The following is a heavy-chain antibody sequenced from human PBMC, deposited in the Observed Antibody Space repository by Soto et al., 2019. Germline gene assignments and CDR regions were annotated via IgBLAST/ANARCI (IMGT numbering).Heavy chain of an antibody. D-gene: IGHD1-26*01. CDR1: GGTFSSYT. CDR3: AHGRWEESRDDFRGWFDT. CDR2: IIPILGIA. J-gene: IGHJ5*02. Sequence: QVQLVQSGAEVKKPGSSVKVSCKASGGTFSSYTISWVRQAPGQGLEWMGRIIPILGIANYAQKFQGRVTITADKSTSTXXMELSSLRSEDTAVYYCAHGRWEESRDDFRGWFDTGGQGTLVTVSS. V-gene: IGHV1-69*02.